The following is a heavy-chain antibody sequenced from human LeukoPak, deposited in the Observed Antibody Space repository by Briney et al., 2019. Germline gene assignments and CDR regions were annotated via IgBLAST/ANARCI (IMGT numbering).Heavy chain of an antibody. J-gene: IGHJ4*02. CDR2: IYYSGSA. CDR3: AGGTVAGIDY. CDR1: GGSISSYY. Sequence: PSETLSLTCTVSGGSISSYYWTWIRQPPGKGLEWIGYIYYSGSAKYNPSLKSRVTISLDTSKNQFSLKLSSVTAADTAVYYCAGGTVAGIDYWGQGTLVTVSS. V-gene: IGHV4-59*01. D-gene: IGHD6-19*01.